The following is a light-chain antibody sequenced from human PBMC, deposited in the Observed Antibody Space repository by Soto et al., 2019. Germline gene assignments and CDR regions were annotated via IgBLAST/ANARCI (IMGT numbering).Light chain of an antibody. CDR1: QSVSSN. CDR3: QQYNNWHTIT. V-gene: IGKV3-15*01. J-gene: IGKJ5*01. CDR2: GAS. Sequence: EILMTQYPATLSVSPGERATLSCRASQSVSSNLAWYQQKPGQAPRLLIYGASTRATGIPARFSGSGSATEFTLTISSLQPQDFAAYYCQQYNNWHTITFGQGTRLEIK.